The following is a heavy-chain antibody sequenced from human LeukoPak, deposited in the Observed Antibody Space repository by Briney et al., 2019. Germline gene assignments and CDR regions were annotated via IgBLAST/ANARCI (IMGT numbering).Heavy chain of an antibody. D-gene: IGHD4-17*01. CDR2: VYQSGNT. CDR3: ATVDYGDYGVWFDP. Sequence: SETLSLTCAVSGDSITSDKWWSWVRQPPGKGLEWIGEVYQSGNTYYNPSLKSRVTMSADNSKNQFSLRLTSVTAADTAVYYCATVDYGDYGVWFDPWGQGTLVTVSS. J-gene: IGHJ5*02. CDR1: GDSITSDKW. V-gene: IGHV4-4*02.